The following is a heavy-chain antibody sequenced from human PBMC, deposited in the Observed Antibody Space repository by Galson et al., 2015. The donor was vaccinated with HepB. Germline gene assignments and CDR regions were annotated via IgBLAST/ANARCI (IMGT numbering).Heavy chain of an antibody. CDR2: INSDGSST. V-gene: IGHV3-74*01. CDR1: GFTFSSYW. D-gene: IGHD1-7*01. Sequence: SLRLSCAASGFTFSSYWMHWVRQAPGKGLVWVSRINSDGSSTSYADSVKGRFTISRDNAKNTLYLQMNSLRAEDTAVYYCAREGINWNYDYWGQGTLVTVSS. J-gene: IGHJ4*02. CDR3: AREGINWNYDY.